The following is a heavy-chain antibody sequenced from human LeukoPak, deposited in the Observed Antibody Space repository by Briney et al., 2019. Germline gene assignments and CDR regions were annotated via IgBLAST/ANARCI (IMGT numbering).Heavy chain of an antibody. CDR2: INPNSGGT. Sequence: ASVKVSCKVSGYTSTVTGYCIHWVRRAPGQGLEWMGWINPNSGGTSYAQRFQGRITMTRDTSISTAYMELSSLRSDDTALYYCARVPHRGTIVELPGTILDAFDIWSQGTMVTVSS. D-gene: IGHD1-7*01. CDR1: GYTSTVTGYC. J-gene: IGHJ3*02. V-gene: IGHV1-2*02. CDR3: ARVPHRGTIVELPGTILDAFDI.